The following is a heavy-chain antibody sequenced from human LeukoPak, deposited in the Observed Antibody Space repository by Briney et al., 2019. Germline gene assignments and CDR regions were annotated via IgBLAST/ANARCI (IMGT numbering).Heavy chain of an antibody. CDR3: ARGSLYGDYVF. D-gene: IGHD4-17*01. J-gene: IGHJ4*02. CDR1: GFTFSRYE. V-gene: IGHV3-48*03. Sequence: GGSLRLSCAASGFTFSRYEMNWVRQAPGKGLEWVSYISSSGSTIYYADSVKGRFTISRDNAKNSLYLQMNSLRVEDTAVYYCARGSLYGDYVFWGQGTLVTVSS. CDR2: ISSSGSTI.